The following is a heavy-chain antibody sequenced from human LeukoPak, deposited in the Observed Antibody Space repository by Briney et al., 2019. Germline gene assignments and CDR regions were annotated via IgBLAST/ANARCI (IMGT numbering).Heavy chain of an antibody. J-gene: IGHJ4*02. Sequence: PGGALRLSCAASGFTFSDEYMSWIRQAPGKGLEWVSYISNSGSYTNYADSVKDRFTISRDNAKNSLYLQMSSLRAEDTAVYYCARSRGAGPAAYFDYWGQGTLITVSS. CDR3: ARSRGAGPAAYFDY. V-gene: IGHV3-11*03. D-gene: IGHD6-19*01. CDR1: GFTFSDEY. CDR2: ISNSGSYT.